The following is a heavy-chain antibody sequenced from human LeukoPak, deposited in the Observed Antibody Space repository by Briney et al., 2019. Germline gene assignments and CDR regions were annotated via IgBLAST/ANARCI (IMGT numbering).Heavy chain of an antibody. Sequence: GASVKVSCKASGYTFSQYSISWVRQAPGKGLEWMGWVSPSHTTRVYAQKFQGRVTMTRNTSISTAYMELSSLRSEDTAVYYCARGSLTHGALAAPKSYYYYYYMDVWGKGTTVTVPS. J-gene: IGHJ6*03. D-gene: IGHD2-15*01. CDR3: ARGSLTHGALAAPKSYYYYYYMDV. V-gene: IGHV1-8*01. CDR1: GYTFSQYS. CDR2: VSPSHTTR.